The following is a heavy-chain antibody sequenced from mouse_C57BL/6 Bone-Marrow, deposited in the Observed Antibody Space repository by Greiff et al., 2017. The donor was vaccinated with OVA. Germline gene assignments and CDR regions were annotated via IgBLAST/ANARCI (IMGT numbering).Heavy chain of an antibody. CDR1: GYAFSSSW. J-gene: IGHJ3*01. CDR3: ARSYYRSNKDWFAY. CDR2: IYPGDGDT. D-gene: IGHD1-1*01. Sequence: VQGVESGPELVKPGASVKISCKASGYAFSSSWMNWVKQRPGKGLEWIGRIYPGDGDTNYNGKFKGKATLTADKSSSTAYMQLSSLTSEDSAVYFCARSYYRSNKDWFAYWGQGTLVTVSA. V-gene: IGHV1-82*01.